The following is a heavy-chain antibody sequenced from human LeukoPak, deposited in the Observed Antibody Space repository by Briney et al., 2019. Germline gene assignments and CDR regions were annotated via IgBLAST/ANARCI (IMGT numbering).Heavy chain of an antibody. J-gene: IGHJ4*02. Sequence: GGSLRLSCAASGFTFSDYYMSWIRQAPGKGLEWVSYISSSGSTMYYADSVKGRFTISRDNAKNSLYLQMNSLRAEDTAVYYCARGGSYYDSSGYYYGPVYYWGQGTLVTVSS. V-gene: IGHV3-11*01. D-gene: IGHD3-22*01. CDR2: ISSSGSTM. CDR1: GFTFSDYY. CDR3: ARGGSYYDSSGYYYGPVYY.